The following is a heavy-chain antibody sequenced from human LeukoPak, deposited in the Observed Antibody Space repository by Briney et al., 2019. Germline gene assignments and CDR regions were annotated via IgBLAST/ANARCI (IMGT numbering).Heavy chain of an antibody. CDR3: AKSGGYSYGYDFDY. V-gene: IGHV3-43*02. D-gene: IGHD5-18*01. CDR2: ISGNGGST. Sequence: GGSLRLSCAASGFPFDDYAMHWVRQAPGKGLEWVSLISGNGGSTYYADSVKGRFTISRDNSKNSLYLQMNSLRTEDTALYYCAKSGGYSYGYDFDYWGQGTLVTVSS. J-gene: IGHJ4*02. CDR1: GFPFDDYA.